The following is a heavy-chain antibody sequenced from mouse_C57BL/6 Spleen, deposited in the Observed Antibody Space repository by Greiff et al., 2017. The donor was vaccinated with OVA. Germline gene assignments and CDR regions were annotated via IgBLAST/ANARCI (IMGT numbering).Heavy chain of an antibody. CDR3: ARYGYDGAWFAY. Sequence: EVQLQQSGPELVKPGASVKISCKASGYTFTDYYMNWVKQSHGKSLEWIGDINPNNGGTSYNQKFKGKATLTVDKSSSPAYMELRSLTSEDSAVYYCARYGYDGAWFAYWGQGTLVTVSA. J-gene: IGHJ3*01. CDR2: INPNNGGT. V-gene: IGHV1-26*01. CDR1: GYTFTDYY. D-gene: IGHD2-2*01.